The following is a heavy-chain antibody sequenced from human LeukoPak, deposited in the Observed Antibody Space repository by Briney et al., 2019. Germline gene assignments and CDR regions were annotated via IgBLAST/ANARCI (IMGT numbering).Heavy chain of an antibody. V-gene: IGHV1-2*06. CDR3: ARGSRYSGYDSAY. J-gene: IGHJ4*02. CDR2: INPNSGGA. CDR1: GYTFTGYY. Sequence: ASVKVSCKASGYTFTGYYMHWVRQAPGQGLEWMGRINPNSGGANYAQKFQGRVTMTRDTSISTAYMELSRLRSDDTAVYYCARGSRYSGYDSAYWGQGTLVTVSS. D-gene: IGHD5-12*01.